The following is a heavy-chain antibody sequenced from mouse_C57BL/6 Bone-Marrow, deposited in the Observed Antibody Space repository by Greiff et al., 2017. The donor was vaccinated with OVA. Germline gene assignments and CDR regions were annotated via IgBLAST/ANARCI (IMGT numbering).Heavy chain of an antibody. V-gene: IGHV1-85*01. J-gene: IGHJ3*01. CDR2: IYPRDGST. CDR1: GYTFTSYD. D-gene: IGHD2-5*01. Sequence: QVQLQQSGPELVKPGASVKLSCKASGYTFTSYDINWVKQRPGQGLEWIGWIYPRDGSTKYNEKFKGKATLTVDTSSSTAYMELHSLTSEDSAVYVCARAGYSNYVGFAYWGQGTLVTVSA. CDR3: ARAGYSNYVGFAY.